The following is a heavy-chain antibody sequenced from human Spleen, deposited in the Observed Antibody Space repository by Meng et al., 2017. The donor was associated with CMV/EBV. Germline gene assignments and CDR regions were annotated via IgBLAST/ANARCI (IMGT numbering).Heavy chain of an antibody. J-gene: IGHJ4*02. D-gene: IGHD3-10*01. Sequence: QVQLVQSGAEVKKAGASVKVSCKASGYTFSGYYMNWMRQAPGQGLEWMGWINPNSGGTNYAQKVQGRVTMTTDTSKNQFSLQLNSVTPEDTAIYYCARDRGYYSGTPHPLDSWGQGTLVTVSS. CDR3: ARDRGYYSGTPHPLDS. V-gene: IGHV1-2*02. CDR2: INPNSGGT. CDR1: GYTFSGYY.